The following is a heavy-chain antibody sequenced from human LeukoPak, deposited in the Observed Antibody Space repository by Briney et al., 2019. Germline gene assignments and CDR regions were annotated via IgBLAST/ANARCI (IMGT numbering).Heavy chain of an antibody. Sequence: GGSLRLSRAASGFTFSISAMSWVRQAPGKGLEWVSRIKSKTDGGTTDYAAPVKGRFTISRDHSKNTLYLQMNSLKTEDTAVYYCTTPAYYYGSGSYYYLVPFGYWGQGTLVTVSS. CDR2: IKSKTDGGTT. V-gene: IGHV3-15*01. CDR1: GFTFSISA. J-gene: IGHJ4*02. D-gene: IGHD3-10*01. CDR3: TTPAYYYGSGSYYYLVPFGY.